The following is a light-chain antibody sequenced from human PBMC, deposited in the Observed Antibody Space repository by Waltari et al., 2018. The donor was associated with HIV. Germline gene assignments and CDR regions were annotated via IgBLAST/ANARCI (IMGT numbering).Light chain of an antibody. CDR2: GAS. V-gene: IGKV3-15*01. Sequence: EIVMTQSPATLSVSPGEKATLSCRASQNVNNNLAWYQQKPGQAPRLLIYGASTRATGIPDRFSGSVSGTEFTLTISSLQSEDFVLYYCQQYNNWPPLSFGGGTKVEFK. CDR3: QQYNNWPPLS. J-gene: IGKJ4*01. CDR1: QNVNNN.